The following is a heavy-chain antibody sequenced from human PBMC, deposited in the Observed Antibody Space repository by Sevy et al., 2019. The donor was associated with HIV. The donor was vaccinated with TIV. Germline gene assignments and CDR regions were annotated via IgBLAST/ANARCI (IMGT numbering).Heavy chain of an antibody. Sequence: GGSLRLSCSASGFTFSSYAIHWVRQAPGKGLEYVSAISSNGGSTYYADSVKGRFTISRDNSKNKVYLQMGSLRAEDTAVYYCVKEDRILGYCTGGVCYPGLFDYWGQGTLVTVSS. CDR3: VKEDRILGYCTGGVCYPGLFDY. CDR1: GFTFSSYA. V-gene: IGHV3-64D*06. CDR2: ISSNGGST. J-gene: IGHJ4*02. D-gene: IGHD2-8*02.